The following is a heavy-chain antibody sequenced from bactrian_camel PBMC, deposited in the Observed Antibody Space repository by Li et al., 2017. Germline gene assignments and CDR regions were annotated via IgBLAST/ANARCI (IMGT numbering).Heavy chain of an antibody. CDR2: IDGYGGSI. CDR3: AVDSDRVTAVSPGVCDAFSDYDVIGG. J-gene: IGHJ4*01. Sequence: HVQLVESGGGLVQPGGSLRLSGAASGFTFSSYTIHWFRQAPGKGLEWLSRIDGYGGSIVYGDSVTGRFTISRDNAKNTVYLQMNSLKSEDTARNYCAVDSDRVTAVSPGVCDAFSDYDVIGGWSQGTQVTVS. CDR1: GFTFSSYT. V-gene: IGHV3S1*01. D-gene: IGHD4*01.